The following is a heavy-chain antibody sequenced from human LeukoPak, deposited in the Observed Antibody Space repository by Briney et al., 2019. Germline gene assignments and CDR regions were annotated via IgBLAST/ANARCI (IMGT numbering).Heavy chain of an antibody. CDR1: GGSIISISYY. Sequence: SETLSLTCTVSGGSIISISYYWGWIRQPPGKGLEWIGSIYYSGSTHYNPSLKSRVIISVDTSKNQFSLKLNSVTAADTAVYYCARVRYCSTNRCYDREFDNWGQGTLVTVSS. CDR3: ARVRYCSTNRCYDREFDN. V-gene: IGHV4-39*07. CDR2: IYYSGST. D-gene: IGHD2-2*01. J-gene: IGHJ4*02.